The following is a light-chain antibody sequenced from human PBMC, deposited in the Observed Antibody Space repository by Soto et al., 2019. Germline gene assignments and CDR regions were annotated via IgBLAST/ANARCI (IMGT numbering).Light chain of an antibody. J-gene: IGKJ5*01. CDR1: QSVSSIY. Sequence: EVVLTQSPGTLSLSPGERATLSCRASQSVSSIYLAWYQQKPGQAPSLLIYSASSRATGIPDRFSGSGSGTDFTLTISRLEPEDFVVYYCQQYDSSPITFGRGTRLEIK. CDR2: SAS. CDR3: QQYDSSPIT. V-gene: IGKV3-20*01.